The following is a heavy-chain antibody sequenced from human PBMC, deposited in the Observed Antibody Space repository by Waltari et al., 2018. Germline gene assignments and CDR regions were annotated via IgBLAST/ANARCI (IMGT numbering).Heavy chain of an antibody. Sequence: QLQLQESGPRLVRPSETLSLISLVSGVSLTSNRHYWAWIRQSPGQGLEWIGTVSYSGTTYISPSLKSRVSVSRDTSKNQVSLILGSVTAADMAVYYCATYIGASVGTAAFDVWGQGTMVTVSS. CDR2: VSYSGTT. CDR1: GVSLTSNRHY. D-gene: IGHD5-12*01. J-gene: IGHJ3*01. CDR3: ATYIGASVGTAAFDV. V-gene: IGHV4-39*01.